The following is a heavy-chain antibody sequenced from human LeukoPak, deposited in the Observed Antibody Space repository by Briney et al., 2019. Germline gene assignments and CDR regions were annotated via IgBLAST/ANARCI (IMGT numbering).Heavy chain of an antibody. D-gene: IGHD6-19*01. CDR3: ARAVAGTIVGTVAYFDY. Sequence: GGSLRLSRAASGFTFSSYAMSWVRQAPGKGLEWVSAISGSGGSTYYADSVKGRFTISRDNSKNTLYLQMNSLRAEDTAVYYCARAVAGTIVGTVAYFDYWGQGTLVTVSS. V-gene: IGHV3-23*01. CDR2: ISGSGGST. CDR1: GFTFSSYA. J-gene: IGHJ4*02.